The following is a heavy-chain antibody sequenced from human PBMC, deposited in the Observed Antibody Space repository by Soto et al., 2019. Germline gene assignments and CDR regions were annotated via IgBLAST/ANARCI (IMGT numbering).Heavy chain of an antibody. CDR2: IDWDDDK. J-gene: IGHJ6*02. CDR1: GFSLDTIGLC. Sequence: SGPTLVNPTQTLTLTCTFSGFSLDTIGLCVNWIRQPPGKALEWLALIDWDDDKYYSTSLKTRLTISKDTSKNQVVLTMTNMDPVDTATYYCARMTTRYYGMDVWGQGTTVTVSS. CDR3: ARMTTRYYGMDV. V-gene: IGHV2-70*01. D-gene: IGHD4-17*01.